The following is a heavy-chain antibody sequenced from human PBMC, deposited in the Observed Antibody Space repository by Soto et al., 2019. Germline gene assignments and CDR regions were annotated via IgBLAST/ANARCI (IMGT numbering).Heavy chain of an antibody. D-gene: IGHD6-6*01. CDR1: GGSISSSSYY. CDR3: AREASSSPPYYFDY. CDR2: IYYSGST. V-gene: IGHV4-39*02. J-gene: IGHJ4*02. Sequence: PSETLSLTCTVSGGSISSSSYYWGWIRQPPGKGLEWIGSIYYSGSTYYNPSLKSRVTISVDTSKNQFSLKLSSVTAADTAVYYCAREASSSPPYYFDYWGKGTLVTVSS.